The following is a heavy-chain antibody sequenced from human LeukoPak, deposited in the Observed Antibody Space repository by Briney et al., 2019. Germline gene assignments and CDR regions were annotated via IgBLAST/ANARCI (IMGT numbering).Heavy chain of an antibody. Sequence: GGSLRLSCAASGYTFSSYWMSWVRQAPGKGLEWVANIKQDGSEKYYVDSVKGRFTISRDNAKNSLYLQMNSLRAEDTAVYYCARQQLGSYFDYWGQGTLVTVSS. D-gene: IGHD6-13*01. CDR1: GYTFSSYW. J-gene: IGHJ4*02. V-gene: IGHV3-7*01. CDR3: ARQQLGSYFDY. CDR2: IKQDGSEK.